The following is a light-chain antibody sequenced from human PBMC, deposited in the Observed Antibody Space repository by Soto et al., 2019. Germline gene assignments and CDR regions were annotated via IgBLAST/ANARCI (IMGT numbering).Light chain of an antibody. J-gene: IGKJ2*01. V-gene: IGKV3-20*01. Sequence: EIVLTQSPGTLSLSPGERATLSCRASQSVSSSYLAWYQQKPGQAPRLLIYGPSSRATGIPDRFSFSGSGTDFTLTISRLEPEDFAVYYCQQFGSTPVTFGQGTKLEIK. CDR1: QSVSSSY. CDR2: GPS. CDR3: QQFGSTPVT.